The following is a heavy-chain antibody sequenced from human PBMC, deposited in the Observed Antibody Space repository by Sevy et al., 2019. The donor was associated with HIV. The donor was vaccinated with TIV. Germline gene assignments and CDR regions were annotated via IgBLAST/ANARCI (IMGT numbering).Heavy chain of an antibody. CDR3: ARRGSYSSSSIDY. CDR2: ISSSSSYI. D-gene: IGHD6-6*01. Sequence: GGSLRLSCAASGFTFSSYSMNWVRQAPGKGLEWVSSISSSSSYIYYADSVKGRFTISRDNAKNSLYLQMNSLGAEDTAVYYCARRGSYSSSSIDYWGQGTLVTVSS. CDR1: GFTFSSYS. J-gene: IGHJ4*02. V-gene: IGHV3-21*01.